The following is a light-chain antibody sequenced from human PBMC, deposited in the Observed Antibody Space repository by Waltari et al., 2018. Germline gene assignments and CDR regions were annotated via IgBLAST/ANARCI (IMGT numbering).Light chain of an antibody. CDR2: GAS. V-gene: IGKV3-15*01. CDR1: QTVTDK. Sequence: EIVMTQSPATLSVSPGERATLSCRASQTVTDKLAWYQQKPGQAPRLLIYGASTMAAGIPARFSGSQSGSEFTLTISNVQSEDFAVYYCQQHNNWPLTFGPGTKVDVK. J-gene: IGKJ3*01. CDR3: QQHNNWPLT.